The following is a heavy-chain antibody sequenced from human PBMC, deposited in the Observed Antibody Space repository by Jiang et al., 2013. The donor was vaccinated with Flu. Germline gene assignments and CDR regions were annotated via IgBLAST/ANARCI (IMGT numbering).Heavy chain of an antibody. CDR2: IDPSDSYT. V-gene: IGHV5-10-1*03. Sequence: LVESGAEVKKPGESPRISCKGSGYSFTSYWISWVRQMPGKGLEWMGRIDPSDSYTNYSPSFQGHVTISADKSTSTAYLQWSSLKASDTAMYYCARQAVTRYCSGSSCSGGYYYYGMDVWGQGTTVTVSS. J-gene: IGHJ6*02. CDR3: ARQAVTRYCSGSSCSGGYYYYGMDV. D-gene: IGHD2-15*01. CDR1: GYSFTSYW.